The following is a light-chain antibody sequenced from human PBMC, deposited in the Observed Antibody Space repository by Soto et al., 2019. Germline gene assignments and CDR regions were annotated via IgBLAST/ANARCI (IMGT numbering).Light chain of an antibody. Sequence: QSVLTQPASVSGSPGQSITISCTGTCSDVGGYNYVSWYQQHPGKAPELMIYDVSNRPSGVSNRFSGSKSGNTASLTISGLQAEDEADYYCISYTSSSTYVFGTGTKLTVL. CDR2: DVS. J-gene: IGLJ1*01. V-gene: IGLV2-14*01. CDR1: CSDVGGYNY. CDR3: ISYTSSSTYV.